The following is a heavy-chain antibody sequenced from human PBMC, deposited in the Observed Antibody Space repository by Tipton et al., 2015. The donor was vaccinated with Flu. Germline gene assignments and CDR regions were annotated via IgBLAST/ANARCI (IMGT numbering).Heavy chain of an antibody. Sequence: SLRLSCVGFGFTLSKHAVHWVRQTPGEGLEWVAVISFDGRNKYYADSLKGRFAISRDNSNNTVFLQLSSLRADDTALYYCARDLLDCRGGLCYPESDTFDLWGQGTMLMVSS. CDR3: ARDLLDCRGGLCYPESDTFDL. D-gene: IGHD2-15*01. J-gene: IGHJ3*01. CDR2: ISFDGRNK. CDR1: GFTLSKHA. V-gene: IGHV3-30*09.